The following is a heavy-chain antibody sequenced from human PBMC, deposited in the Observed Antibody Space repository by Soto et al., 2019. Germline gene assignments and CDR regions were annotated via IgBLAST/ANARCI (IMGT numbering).Heavy chain of an antibody. Sequence: QVQLVQSGAEVKQPGASVKISCTSSGYLFTNYFFHWVRLAPGQGLQWIGLFKPSFGRSGTAQKCQGRVSVSSDTAPNTLYIEGSSLRVEDTGVYFCARGGCVVLVPEDKHVDQYGMDLLRQGTTVIVS. CDR1: GYLFTNYF. V-gene: IGHV1-46*01. D-gene: IGHD2-15*01. J-gene: IGHJ6*02. CDR3: ARGGCVVLVPEDKHVDQYGMDL. CDR2: FKPSFGRS.